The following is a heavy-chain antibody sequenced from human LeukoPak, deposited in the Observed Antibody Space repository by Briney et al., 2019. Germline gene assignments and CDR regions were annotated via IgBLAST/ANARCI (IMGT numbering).Heavy chain of an antibody. J-gene: IGHJ3*02. Sequence: SETLSLTCTVSGGSISSYYWSWIRQPPGKGLEWIGYIYYSGSTDYNPSLKSRVTISVDTSKNQFSLKLSSVTAADTAVYYCARWAYYYEVDDAFDIWGQGTMVTVSS. CDR3: ARWAYYYEVDDAFDI. CDR2: IYYSGST. D-gene: IGHD3-22*01. V-gene: IGHV4-59*01. CDR1: GGSISSYY.